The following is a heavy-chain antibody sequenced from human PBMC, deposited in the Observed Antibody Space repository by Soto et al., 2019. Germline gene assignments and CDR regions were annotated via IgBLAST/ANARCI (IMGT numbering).Heavy chain of an antibody. D-gene: IGHD5-12*01. CDR1: GGTFSSYA. J-gene: IGHJ4*02. CDR2: IVPVFGRP. CDR3: AREGSGYNF. Sequence: VASVKVSCKASGGTFSSYAISWVRQAPGQGLEWMGGIVPVFGRPNYAQRFRGRLTITADESTSTGYMELISLRSDDTAVYYCAREGSGYNFWGQGTQVTASS. V-gene: IGHV1-69*01.